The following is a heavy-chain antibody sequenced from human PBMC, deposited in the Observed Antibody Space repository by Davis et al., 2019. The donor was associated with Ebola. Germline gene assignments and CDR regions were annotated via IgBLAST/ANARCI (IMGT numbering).Heavy chain of an antibody. CDR3: ARGNFYDGMDV. CDR2: IHYSVVS. Sequence: SETLSLTCTVSVDAFKTGTNYWAWIRQSPQKGLEWIGSIHYSVVSYYNPSLKSRLAISVDTSKNEFSLKMSSVTAADTAVYFCARGNFYDGMDVWGQGTTVTVSS. J-gene: IGHJ6*02. CDR1: VDAFKTGTNY. V-gene: IGHV4-39*07.